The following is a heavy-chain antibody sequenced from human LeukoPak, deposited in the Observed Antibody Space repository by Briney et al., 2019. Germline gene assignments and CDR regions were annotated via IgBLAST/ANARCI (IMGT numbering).Heavy chain of an antibody. D-gene: IGHD2-15*01. V-gene: IGHV3-74*01. CDR2: MNTDGRNI. J-gene: IGHJ4*02. CDR3: ARENWYLDN. CDR1: GFTFRTYW. Sequence: GGPLRLSCAASGFTFRTYWMHWVRQVPGKGLVWVSRMNTDGRNIGYADSVKGRFTISRDNAKITLYLQMNSLRAEDTAVYYCARENWYLDNWGQGTLVTVSS.